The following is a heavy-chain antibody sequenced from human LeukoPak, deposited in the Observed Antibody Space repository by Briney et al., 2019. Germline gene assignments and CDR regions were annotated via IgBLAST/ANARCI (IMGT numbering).Heavy chain of an antibody. D-gene: IGHD6-19*01. CDR3: AKAGGLRVYSGWSQSGY. Sequence: GGSLRLSCAASGFTFSNYAMSWVRQAPGKGLEWVSAISGSGGSTYYADSVKGRFTISRDNSKNTLCLQMNSLRAEDTAVYYCAKAGGLRVYSGWSQSGYWGQGTLVTVPS. CDR2: ISGSGGST. V-gene: IGHV3-23*01. J-gene: IGHJ4*02. CDR1: GFTFSNYA.